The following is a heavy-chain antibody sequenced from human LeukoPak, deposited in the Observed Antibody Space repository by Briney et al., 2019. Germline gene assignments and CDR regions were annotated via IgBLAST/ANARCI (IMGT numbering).Heavy chain of an antibody. J-gene: IGHJ4*02. CDR2: IYPGDSET. Sequence: GESLKISCKGSGYSFTSYWIGWVRQMPGKGLEWMGIIYPGDSETTYSPSFQGQVTISADKSISTAYLQWSSLEASDTAMYYCARYSYYYGSGSSDAYFDYWGQGTLVTVSS. V-gene: IGHV5-51*01. CDR1: GYSFTSYW. CDR3: ARYSYYYGSGSSDAYFDY. D-gene: IGHD3-10*01.